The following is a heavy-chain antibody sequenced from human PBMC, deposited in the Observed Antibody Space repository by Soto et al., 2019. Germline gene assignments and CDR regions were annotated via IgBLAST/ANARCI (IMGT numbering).Heavy chain of an antibody. Sequence: ASVKVSCKASGYTFTSYAMHWVRQAPGQRLEWMGWINAGNGNTKYSQKFQGRVTITRDTSASTAYMELSSLRSEDTAVYYCARDRSDIVLVPAAIGYYGMDVWGQGTTVTVSS. CDR1: GYTFTSYA. V-gene: IGHV1-3*01. CDR3: ARDRSDIVLVPAAIGYYGMDV. CDR2: INAGNGNT. D-gene: IGHD2-2*02. J-gene: IGHJ6*02.